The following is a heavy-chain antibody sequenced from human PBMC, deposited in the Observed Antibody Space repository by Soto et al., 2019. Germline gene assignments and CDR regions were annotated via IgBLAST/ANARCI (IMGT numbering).Heavy chain of an antibody. D-gene: IGHD5-18*01. CDR3: AREGYSYGYGYFDY. Sequence: TSQTLSLPCTVSGGSISSGVYYWSWIRQPPGKGLEWIGYIYYSGSTNYNPSLKSRVTISVDTSKNQFSLKLSSVTAADTAVYYCAREGYSYGYGYFDYWGQGTLVTVS. CDR1: GGSISSGVYY. J-gene: IGHJ4*02. V-gene: IGHV4-61*08. CDR2: IYYSGST.